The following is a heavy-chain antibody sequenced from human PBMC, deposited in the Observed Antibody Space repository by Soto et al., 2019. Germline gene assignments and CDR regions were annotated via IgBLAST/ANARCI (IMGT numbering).Heavy chain of an antibody. J-gene: IGHJ4*02. D-gene: IGHD5-12*01. Sequence: QVQLQQWGAGLLKPSETLSLNCAVTGGSLSGYYWSWIRQPPGKGLERIGEVKDVGHTNYSPSLTGQVTISSDTSNNQFSLRLNSVTAANTGVYYCARDQEGVVATHWDQGSLVTVSS. CDR1: GGSLSGYY. CDR3: ARDQEGVVATH. CDR2: VKDVGHT. V-gene: IGHV4-34*01.